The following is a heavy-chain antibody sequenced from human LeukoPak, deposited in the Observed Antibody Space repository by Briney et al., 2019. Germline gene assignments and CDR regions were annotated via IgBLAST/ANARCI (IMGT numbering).Heavy chain of an antibody. CDR2: INPNSGGT. D-gene: IGHD1-14*01. Sequence: ASVKVSCKASGYTFTGYYMHWVRQAPGQGLEWMGWINPNSGGTNYAQKFQGWVTMTRDTSISTAYMELSRLRSDDTAVYYCARGHPLDTTVIFDYWGQGTLVTVSS. CDR3: ARGHPLDTTVIFDY. CDR1: GYTFTGYY. V-gene: IGHV1-2*04. J-gene: IGHJ4*02.